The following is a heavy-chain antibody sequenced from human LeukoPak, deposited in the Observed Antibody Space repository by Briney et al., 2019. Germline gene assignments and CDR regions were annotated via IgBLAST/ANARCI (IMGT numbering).Heavy chain of an antibody. V-gene: IGHV3-7*01. CDR1: GFTFSSYW. CDR2: IKQDGSEK. J-gene: IGHJ4*02. CDR3: ARDLSRRRFDWFSDY. D-gene: IGHD3-9*01. Sequence: GGSLRLSCAASGFTFSSYWMSWVRQAPGKGLEWVANIKQDGSEKYYVDSVKGRFTISRDNAKNSLYLQMNSLRAEDTAVYYCARDLSRRRFDWFSDYWGQGTLVTVSS.